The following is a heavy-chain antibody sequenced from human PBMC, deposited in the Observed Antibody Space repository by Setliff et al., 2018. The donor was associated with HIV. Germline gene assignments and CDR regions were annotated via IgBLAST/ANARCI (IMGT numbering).Heavy chain of an antibody. CDR2: LDPRDSYT. CDR1: GYTFANYW. V-gene: IGHV5-10-1*01. CDR3: ARHGMRDGYNIDY. D-gene: IGHD5-12*01. Sequence: PGESLKISCKGSGYTFANYWISWVRQMPGKGLEWMGRLDPRDSYTDYSPSFQGHVTISADKSISTAYLQWSSLKASDTAMYYCARHGMRDGYNIDYWGQGTLVTVSS. J-gene: IGHJ4*02.